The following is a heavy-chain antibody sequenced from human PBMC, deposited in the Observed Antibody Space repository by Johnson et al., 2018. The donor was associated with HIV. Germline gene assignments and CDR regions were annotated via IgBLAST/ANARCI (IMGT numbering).Heavy chain of an antibody. CDR1: GFTFSSAW. CDR3: STDPACDYVWGSYRYAFDI. D-gene: IGHD3-16*02. V-gene: IGHV3-15*01. CDR2: IKSKTDGGTT. J-gene: IGHJ3*02. Sequence: EVQLVESGGGVVQPGGSLRLSCAASGFTFSSAWMSWVRQAPGKGLEWVGRIKSKTDGGTTDYAEPVTGRFTISRDDSKNALFLQMNSQKTEDTAVYFCSTDPACDYVWGSYRYAFDIWGQGTKVTVSS.